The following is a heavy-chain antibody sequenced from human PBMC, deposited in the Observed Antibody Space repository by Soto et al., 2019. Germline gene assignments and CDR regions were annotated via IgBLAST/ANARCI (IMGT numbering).Heavy chain of an antibody. Sequence: QVQLQQWGAGLLKPSETLSLTCAVYGGSFSGYYWSWIRQPPGKGLEWIGEINHSGSTNYNPSLKGRVPISVDPSQDQFSLKLSSVTAADTAVYYCAREGRRWTDRRGAFDIWGQGTMVTVSS. D-gene: IGHD2-15*01. V-gene: IGHV4-34*01. CDR1: GGSFSGYY. J-gene: IGHJ3*02. CDR2: INHSGST. CDR3: AREGRRWTDRRGAFDI.